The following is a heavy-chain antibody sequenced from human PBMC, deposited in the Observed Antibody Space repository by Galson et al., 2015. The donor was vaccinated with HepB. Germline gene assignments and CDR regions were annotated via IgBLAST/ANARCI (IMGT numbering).Heavy chain of an antibody. Sequence: SVKVSCKASGDTFSSYVISWVRQAPGQGLEWMGGIIPIFDTVNYAQKFQGRITIAADESTRTAYMELSSLRSEDTAVYYCARDGGAGKWKEKYYYYMDVWGKGTTVTVSS. CDR3: ARDGGAGKWKEKYYYYMDV. J-gene: IGHJ6*03. CDR1: GDTFSSYV. V-gene: IGHV1-69*13. CDR2: IIPIFDTV. D-gene: IGHD3-16*01.